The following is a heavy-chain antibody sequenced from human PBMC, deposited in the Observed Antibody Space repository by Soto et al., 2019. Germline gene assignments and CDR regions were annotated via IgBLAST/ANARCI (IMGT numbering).Heavy chain of an antibody. J-gene: IGHJ5*02. Sequence: SGPTLVNPTQTLTLTCTSSGFSLSTSGEGVGWIRQPPGKALEWLALIFWDDDKRYNSSLRSRLTITKATSKNQVVLTLTNMDPVDTATYYCAHRRDATVRVPAAVSAWFDPWGQGTQVTVSS. CDR1: GFSLSTSGEG. CDR3: AHRRDATVRVPAAVSAWFDP. D-gene: IGHD2-2*01. CDR2: IFWDDDK. V-gene: IGHV2-5*02.